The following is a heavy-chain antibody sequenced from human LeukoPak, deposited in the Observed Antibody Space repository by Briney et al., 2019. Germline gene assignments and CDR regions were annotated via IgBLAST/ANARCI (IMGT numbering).Heavy chain of an antibody. D-gene: IGHD4-17*01. J-gene: IGHJ4*02. Sequence: GASVKVSCKASGYTFTSYDINWVRQAPGQGLEWMGWINTNTGNPTYAQGFTGRFVFSLDTSVSTAYLQISSLKAEDTAVYYCARLGEYDYGVKSSSVIDYWGQGTLVTVSS. V-gene: IGHV7-4-1*02. CDR1: GYTFTSYD. CDR2: INTNTGNP. CDR3: ARLGEYDYGVKSSSVIDY.